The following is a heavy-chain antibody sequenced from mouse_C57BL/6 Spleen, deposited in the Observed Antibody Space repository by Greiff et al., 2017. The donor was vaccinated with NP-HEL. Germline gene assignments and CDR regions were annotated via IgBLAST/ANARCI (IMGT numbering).Heavy chain of an antibody. CDR2: IYPSDSET. J-gene: IGHJ1*03. Sequence: QVQLQQPGAELVRPGSSVKLSCKASGYTFTSYWMDWVKQRPGQGLEWIGNIYPSDSETHYNQKFKDKATLTVDKSSSTAYMQLSSLTSEDSAVYYYARGGITTVLDVWGTGTTVTVSS. CDR3: ARGGITTVLDV. CDR1: GYTFTSYW. D-gene: IGHD1-1*01. V-gene: IGHV1-61*01.